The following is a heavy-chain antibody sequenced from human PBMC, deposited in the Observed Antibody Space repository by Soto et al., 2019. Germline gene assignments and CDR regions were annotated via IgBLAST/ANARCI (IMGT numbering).Heavy chain of an antibody. CDR3: ARLRPRIAAAGLFDY. J-gene: IGHJ4*02. V-gene: IGHV4-39*01. CDR1: GGSISSSSYY. D-gene: IGHD6-13*01. CDR2: IYYSGST. Sequence: TLSLTCTVSGGSISSSSYYWGWIRQPPGKGLEWIGSIYYSGSTYYNPSLKSLITISVDTSKNQFSLKLSSMTAADTAVYYCARLRPRIAAAGLFDYWGQGTLVTVSS.